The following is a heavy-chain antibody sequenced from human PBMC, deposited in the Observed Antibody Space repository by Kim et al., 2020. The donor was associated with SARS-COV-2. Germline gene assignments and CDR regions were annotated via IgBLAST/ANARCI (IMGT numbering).Heavy chain of an antibody. CDR2: IFYGGAT. CDR1: GGSISSSRY. Sequence: SETLSLTCIVSGGSISSSRYWGWIRQSPGEGLDWIGSIFYGGATYYKPSLSSRVTISIDTSKDQFSLKLKSVTAADTAVSYCARDYPYGDNAFDIWGQG. D-gene: IGHD4-17*01. CDR3: ARDYPYGDNAFDI. V-gene: IGHV4-39*07. J-gene: IGHJ3*02.